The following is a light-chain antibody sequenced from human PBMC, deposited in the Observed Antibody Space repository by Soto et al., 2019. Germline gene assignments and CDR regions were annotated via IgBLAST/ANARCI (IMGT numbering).Light chain of an antibody. Sequence: LTQPRSASWSPGQSITISCTGTSSDVGGYNYVSWYQQHPAKAPKLIIFDVSKRPSGVPNRFSGSKSGNTASLTISGLRAEDEADYYCCSYVGRNTYVFGTGTKVTVL. CDR1: SSDVGGYNY. CDR2: DVS. J-gene: IGLJ1*01. V-gene: IGLV2-11*01. CDR3: CSYVGRNTYV.